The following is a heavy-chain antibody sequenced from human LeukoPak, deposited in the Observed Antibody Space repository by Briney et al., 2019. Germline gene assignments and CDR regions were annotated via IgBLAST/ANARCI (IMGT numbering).Heavy chain of an antibody. CDR1: GFIFSNYA. V-gene: IGHV3-48*01. CDR3: ARDPSLGGRYYYCTDV. Sequence: GGSLRLSCAASGFIFSNYAMNWVRQAPGKGLEWVSYISSSSGKIEYAESMKGRFTISKDNGKNSIYLQMSSLRAEDTAVYHCARDPSLGGRYYYCTDVWGKGTTVTVSS. J-gene: IGHJ6*03. D-gene: IGHD3-10*01. CDR2: ISSSSGKI.